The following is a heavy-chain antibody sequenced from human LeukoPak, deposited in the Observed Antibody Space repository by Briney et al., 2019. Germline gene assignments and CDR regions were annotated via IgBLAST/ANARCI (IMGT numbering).Heavy chain of an antibody. J-gene: IGHJ3*02. CDR2: ISSSSSTI. V-gene: IGHV3-48*02. CDR3: ARGVEQPSWELIPDAFDI. CDR1: GFTFRGYA. D-gene: IGHD1-26*01. Sequence: GGSLRLSCAASGFTFRGYAMSWVRQAPGKGLEWVSYISSSSSTIYYADSVKGRFTISRDNAKNSLYLQMNSLRDEDTAVYYCARGVEQPSWELIPDAFDIWGQGTMVTVSS.